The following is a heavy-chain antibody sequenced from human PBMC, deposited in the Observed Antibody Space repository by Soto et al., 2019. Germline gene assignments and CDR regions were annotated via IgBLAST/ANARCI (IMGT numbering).Heavy chain of an antibody. V-gene: IGHV3-64D*06. J-gene: IGHJ4*02. CDR2: ITSDGDTT. CDR1: GFAFSSCA. CDR3: VKGNQLLRYYFEW. D-gene: IGHD1-26*01. Sequence: GGSLRLSCSASGFAFSSCAMHWVRQAPGKRLEYVSGITSDGDTTYHADSVKGRFTISRDNSKNTLYLQMSSLRVEDTAVYYCVKGNQLLRYYFEWWGQGTVVTVSS.